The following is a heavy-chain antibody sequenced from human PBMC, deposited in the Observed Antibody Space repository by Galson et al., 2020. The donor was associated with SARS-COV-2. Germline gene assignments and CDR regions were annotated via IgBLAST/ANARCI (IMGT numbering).Heavy chain of an antibody. CDR1: GFTFTNYA. CDR2: ISHAGKSQ. Sequence: QLGESLQIYCAAPGFTFTNYAMHWVRQAPGKGLEWLTVISHAGKSQVYADSVKGRFTISRDNSGNMVFLQIVSLRPDDTALYYCTRDVSGGASDIWGQGTMVTVSS. D-gene: IGHD1-26*01. J-gene: IGHJ3*02. V-gene: IGHV3-30*04. CDR3: TRDVSGGASDI.